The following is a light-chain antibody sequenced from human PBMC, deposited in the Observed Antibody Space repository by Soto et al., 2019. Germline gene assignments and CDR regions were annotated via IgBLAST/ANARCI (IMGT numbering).Light chain of an antibody. Sequence: QSVLTQPPSVCGAPGQRVTISCTGSSSNIGASYEVHWYQQLPGRAPKLLIYGNNNRPSGVPDRFSGSKSGTSGSLAITGLQAEDEADYYCQSYDSSLSGYVFGSGTKVTVL. J-gene: IGLJ1*01. CDR3: QSYDSSLSGYV. V-gene: IGLV1-40*01. CDR1: SSNIGASYE. CDR2: GNN.